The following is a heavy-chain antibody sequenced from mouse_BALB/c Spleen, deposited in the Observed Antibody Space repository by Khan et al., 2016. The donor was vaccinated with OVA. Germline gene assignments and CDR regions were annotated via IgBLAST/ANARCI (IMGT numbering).Heavy chain of an antibody. CDR2: IWSDGRT. V-gene: IGHV2-6-2*01. Sequence: QVQLKQSGPDLVAPSQSLCITCTVSGFSLTNYAIHWVRQPPGKGLEWLVVIWSDGRTTYNSALKSRLSISKDNSKSQVFLKINSLQTDDTAMYYCARHQFPLSMDSWGQGISVTVSS. CDR3: ARHQFPLSMDS. CDR1: GFSLTNYA. J-gene: IGHJ4*01.